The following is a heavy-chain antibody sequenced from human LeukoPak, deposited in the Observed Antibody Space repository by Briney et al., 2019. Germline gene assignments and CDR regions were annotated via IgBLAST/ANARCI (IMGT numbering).Heavy chain of an antibody. Sequence: ASVKVSCKTSGYTFTGYFMHWIRQAAGQGLEWMGWINPRSGGTNYAQKFQGRVTMTSDTSITTTYMDLNSLTSDDTAVYFCAKVGSSSSWYLDYWGQGTLVTVSS. J-gene: IGHJ4*02. CDR2: INPRSGGT. CDR3: AKVGSSSSWYLDY. D-gene: IGHD6-13*01. CDR1: GYTFTGYF. V-gene: IGHV1-2*02.